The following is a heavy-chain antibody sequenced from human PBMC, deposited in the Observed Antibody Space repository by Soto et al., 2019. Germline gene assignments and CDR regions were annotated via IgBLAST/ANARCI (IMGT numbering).Heavy chain of an antibody. J-gene: IGHJ5*02. Sequence: ESGPTLVNPTQTLTLTCTFSGFSLSTIGVGVGWIRQPPGQALEWLALIYWDDDKRYSPSLQSRLTITKDTSKNQVVLTMTNMDPLDTATYYCAHAYTGSAWFQNWFDPWGQGTLVTVSS. CDR2: IYWDDDK. CDR3: AHAYTGSAWFQNWFDP. CDR1: GFSLSTIGVG. D-gene: IGHD6-19*01. V-gene: IGHV2-5*02.